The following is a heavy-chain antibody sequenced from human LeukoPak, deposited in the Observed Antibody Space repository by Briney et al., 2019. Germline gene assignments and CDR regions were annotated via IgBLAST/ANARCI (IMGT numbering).Heavy chain of an antibody. CDR2: IYYSGST. Sequence: SETLSLTCTVSGGSIISYYWSWIRPPPGKGLEWIGYIYYSGSTSYNPSLRSRVTISVDTSKNQFSLKLYSVTAADTAVYYCALLPGGVRGVIGFFDYWGQGTLVTVSS. J-gene: IGHJ4*02. D-gene: IGHD3-10*01. CDR1: GGSIISYY. CDR3: ALLPGGVRGVIGFFDY. V-gene: IGHV4-59*01.